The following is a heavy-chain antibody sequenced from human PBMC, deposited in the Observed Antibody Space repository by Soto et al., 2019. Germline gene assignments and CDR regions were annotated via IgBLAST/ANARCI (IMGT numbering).Heavy chain of an antibody. CDR3: ATVATHSYNWVDP. CDR2: INADGTTT. V-gene: IGHV3-74*01. CDR1: GFTFSTYW. Sequence: EVHLVESGGGLVQPGGSLRLSCAASGFTFSTYWMHWVRQAPGKGLVWVSRINADGTTTTYADSVEGRFTISRDNAKNTLYLQMNSLRAEDTAVYFCATVATHSYNWVDPWGQGTLVTISS. D-gene: IGHD3-3*02. J-gene: IGHJ5*02.